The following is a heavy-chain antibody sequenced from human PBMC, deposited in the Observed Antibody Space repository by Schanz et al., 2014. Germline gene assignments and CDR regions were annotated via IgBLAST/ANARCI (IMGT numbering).Heavy chain of an antibody. D-gene: IGHD3-10*01. CDR3: ARPALWFGDNCFDP. CDR1: GFPFSDYF. CDR2: IGNGGVTI. J-gene: IGHJ5*02. V-gene: IGHV3-11*04. Sequence: VQLVESGGGLVQPGGSLRLSCTASGFPFSDYFMAWIRQPPGRGLEWVSYIGNGGVTIYYADSVKGRFTMSRDNAKNSVFLQMNSLRAEDTAVYYCARPALWFGDNCFDPWGQGTLVTVSS.